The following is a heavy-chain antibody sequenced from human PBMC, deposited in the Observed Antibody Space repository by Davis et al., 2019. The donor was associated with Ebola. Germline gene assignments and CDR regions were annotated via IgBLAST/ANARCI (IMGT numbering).Heavy chain of an antibody. V-gene: IGHV3-13*01. D-gene: IGHD5-18*01. J-gene: IGHJ4*02. CDR1: GFTFSSYD. Sequence: GESLKISCAASGFTFSSYDMHWVRQGTGKGLEWVSAIGTAGDTYYPGSVKGRFTISRENAKNSLYLQMNSLRAEDTAVYYCARVRFGDTAVDYWGKGTLVTVSS. CDR3: ARVRFGDTAVDY. CDR2: IGTAGDT.